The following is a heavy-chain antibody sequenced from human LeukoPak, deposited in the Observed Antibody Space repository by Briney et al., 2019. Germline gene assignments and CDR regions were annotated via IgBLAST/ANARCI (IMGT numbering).Heavy chain of an antibody. J-gene: IGHJ4*02. CDR3: ATSYDSSGCD. D-gene: IGHD3-22*01. CDR2: IKPDGSLQ. Sequence: GGSLRLSCTASGFIFSSVWMAWVRQAPGKGLEWVANIKPDGSLQFYGDSVKGRFTISRDNAKNSLYLQMNNLRAEDTALYYCATSYDSSGCDWGQGTLVTVSS. CDR1: GFIFSSVW. V-gene: IGHV3-7*01.